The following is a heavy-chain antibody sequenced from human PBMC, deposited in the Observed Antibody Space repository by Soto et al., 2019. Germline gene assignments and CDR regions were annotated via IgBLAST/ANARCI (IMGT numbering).Heavy chain of an antibody. CDR1: GYTFTGYY. V-gene: IGHV1-2*02. J-gene: IGHJ6*02. Sequence: QVQLVQSGAEVKKPGASVKVSCKASGYTFTGYYMHWVRQAPGQGLEWMGWINPNSGGTNYAQKFQGRVTMTRDTSISTAYMELRSLRSDDTAVYYCAREPKNPRGYYYYGMDVWGQGTTVTVSS. CDR3: AREPKNPRGYYYYGMDV. CDR2: INPNSGGT. D-gene: IGHD3-10*01.